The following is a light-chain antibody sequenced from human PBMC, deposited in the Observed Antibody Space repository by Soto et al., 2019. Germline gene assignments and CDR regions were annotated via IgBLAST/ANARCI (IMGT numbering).Light chain of an antibody. V-gene: IGKV3-20*01. J-gene: IGKJ4*01. CDR2: GAS. Sequence: EIVLAQSPDTLSLSPGERATLSCRTSQSISTNYLAWYQQKSGQPPRLLIYGASIRDTGIPDRFSGSGSGTDFTLTISRLEPEEFAVYYCHQYDSSPLTFGGGAKVESK. CDR3: HQYDSSPLT. CDR1: QSISTNY.